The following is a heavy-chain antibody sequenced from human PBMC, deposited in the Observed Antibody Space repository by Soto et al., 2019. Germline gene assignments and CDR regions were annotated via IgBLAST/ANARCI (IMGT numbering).Heavy chain of an antibody. J-gene: IGHJ4*02. V-gene: IGHV4-59*08. Sequence: PSETLSLTCNVSGCSIGGYYWSWIRQPPGKGLEWIAYIYYSGSTNYNPSLKSRVTISVDTSKNQLSLRLSSVTAADTAVYYWARHSGYDYSNDYWGQVTLVTVDS. D-gene: IGHD5-12*01. CDR3: ARHSGYDYSNDY. CDR2: IYYSGST. CDR1: GCSIGGYY.